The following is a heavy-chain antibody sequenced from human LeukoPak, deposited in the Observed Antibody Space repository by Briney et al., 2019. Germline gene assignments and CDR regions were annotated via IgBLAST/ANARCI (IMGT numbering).Heavy chain of an antibody. CDR3: ARGPMITFGGVIVAP. V-gene: IGHV1-2*02. CDR2: INPKSGGT. CDR1: GYTFSNYF. J-gene: IGHJ5*02. Sequence: ASVKVSCKSSGYTFSNYFMHWVRQAPGQGLEWMGWINPKSGGTNYAQKFQGRVTMTRGTSISTAYMDLSRLRSDDTAVYYCARGPMITFGGVIVAPWGQGTLVTVSS. D-gene: IGHD3-16*02.